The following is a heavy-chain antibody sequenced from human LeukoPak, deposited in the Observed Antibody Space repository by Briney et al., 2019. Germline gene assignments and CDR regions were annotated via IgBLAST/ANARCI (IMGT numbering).Heavy chain of an antibody. CDR3: ARRGSGYSNSWYPSPFDY. CDR1: GGSISSSSYY. V-gene: IGHV4-39*07. Sequence: SETLSLTCTVSGGSISSSSYYWGWIRQPPGKGLEWIGSIYYSGSTYYNPSLKSRVTISVDTSKSQFSLKLSSVTAADTAVYYCARRGSGYSNSWYPSPFDYWGQGTLVTVSS. J-gene: IGHJ4*02. D-gene: IGHD6-13*01. CDR2: IYYSGST.